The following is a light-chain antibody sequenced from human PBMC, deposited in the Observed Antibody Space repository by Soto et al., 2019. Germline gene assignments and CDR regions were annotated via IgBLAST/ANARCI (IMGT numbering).Light chain of an antibody. Sequence: SYELTQPPSVSVSPGQTASITCSGDKLGDKYASWYQQKPGQSPVVVIYQDNHRPSGIPERFSGSNSGNTATLTISGTQAMDEADYYCQAWDSSTVIFGGGTKLTVL. J-gene: IGLJ2*01. CDR2: QDN. V-gene: IGLV3-1*01. CDR3: QAWDSSTVI. CDR1: KLGDKY.